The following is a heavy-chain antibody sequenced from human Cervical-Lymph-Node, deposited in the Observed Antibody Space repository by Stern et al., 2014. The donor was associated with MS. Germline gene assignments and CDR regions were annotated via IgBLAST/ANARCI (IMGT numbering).Heavy chain of an antibody. D-gene: IGHD7-27*01. CDR3: ARTNWEGHYYYYYGMDV. CDR2: INTNTGNP. CDR1: GYTFTSYA. J-gene: IGHJ6*02. V-gene: IGHV7-4-1*02. Sequence: QVQLAQSGSELKKPGASVKVSCKASGYTFTSYAMNWVRQAPGQGLEWMGWINTNTGNPTYAQGFTGRFVFSLDTSVSTAYLQISSLKAEDTAVYYCARTNWEGHYYYYYGMDVWGQGTTVTVSS.